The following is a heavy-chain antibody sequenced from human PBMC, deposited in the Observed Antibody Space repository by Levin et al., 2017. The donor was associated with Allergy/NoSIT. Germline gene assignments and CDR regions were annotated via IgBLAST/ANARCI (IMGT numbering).Heavy chain of an antibody. V-gene: IGHV3-23*01. CDR3: AREMARVTTVMRGGIDIYSIDY. CDR1: GFTFDIYA. J-gene: IGHJ4*02. D-gene: IGHD4-17*01. CDR2: ITKTGGRT. Sequence: GESLKISCAASGFTFDIYAISWVRQAPGKGLEWVSAITKTGGRTYYADSVRGRVTISRDNSKNTVYLQMNSLKFEDTAMYYCAREMARVTTVMRGGIDIYSIDYWGQGTLVAVSS.